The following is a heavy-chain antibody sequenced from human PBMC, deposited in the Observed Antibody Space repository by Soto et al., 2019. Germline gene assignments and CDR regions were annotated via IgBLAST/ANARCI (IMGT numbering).Heavy chain of an antibody. V-gene: IGHV4-38-2*01. Sequence: SETLSLTCAVSGYSIGSGYYWAWIRQSPGKGLEWIGSIYHAGSVYYNPSLNGRVALSMDTSKNHFSLKLTSVTAADTAVYYCARTFDYYGMDVWGQGTTVTVS. J-gene: IGHJ6*02. CDR3: ARTFDYYGMDV. CDR1: GYSIGSGYY. CDR2: IYHAGSV.